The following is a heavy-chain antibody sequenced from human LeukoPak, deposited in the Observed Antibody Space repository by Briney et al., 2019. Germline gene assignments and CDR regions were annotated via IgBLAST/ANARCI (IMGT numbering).Heavy chain of an antibody. CDR2: IYSGGST. CDR3: ARLTAMVDAFDI. D-gene: IGHD5-18*01. CDR1: EFSVGSNY. J-gene: IGHJ3*02. V-gene: IGHV3-66*01. Sequence: GGSLRLSCAASEFSVGSNYMTWVRQAPGKGLEWVSLIYSGGSTYYADSVKGRFTISRDNSKNTLYLQMNSLRAEDTAVYYCARLTAMVDAFDIWGQGTMVTVSS.